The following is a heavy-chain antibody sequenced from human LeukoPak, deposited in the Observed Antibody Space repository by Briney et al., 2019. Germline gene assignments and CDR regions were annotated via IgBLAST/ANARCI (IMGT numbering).Heavy chain of an antibody. V-gene: IGHV1-8*01. CDR1: GYTFTSYD. D-gene: IGHD6-13*01. Sequence: ASVKVSCRASGYTFTSYDINWVRQATGQGLEWMGWMNPNSGNTGYAQKFQGRVTMTRNTSISTAYMELSSLRSEDTAVYYCARGRADSIAAGDWGQGTLVTVSS. CDR2: MNPNSGNT. J-gene: IGHJ4*02. CDR3: ARGRADSIAAGD.